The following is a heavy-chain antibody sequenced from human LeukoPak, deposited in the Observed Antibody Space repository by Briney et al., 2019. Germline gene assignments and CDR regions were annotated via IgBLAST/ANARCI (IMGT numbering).Heavy chain of an antibody. D-gene: IGHD4/OR15-4a*01. CDR2: IYSGGST. Sequence: GGSLRLSCADSGFTVSSKYMSWVLQAPGKGLEWVSVIYSGGSTDYADSVKGRFTISRDNSENTLHLQMNSLRAEDTAVYYCARTPKTMYFDYWGQGILVTVSS. V-gene: IGHV3-53*01. CDR3: ARTPKTMYFDY. J-gene: IGHJ4*02. CDR1: GFTVSSKY.